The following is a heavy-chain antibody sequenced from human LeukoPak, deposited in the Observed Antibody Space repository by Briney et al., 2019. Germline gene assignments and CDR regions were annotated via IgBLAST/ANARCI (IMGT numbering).Heavy chain of an antibody. CDR3: AKDEIGAVAGLIDY. D-gene: IGHD6-19*01. J-gene: IGHJ4*02. CDR2: ISYDGSNK. V-gene: IGHV3-30*18. CDR1: GFTFSSYG. Sequence: GGSLRLSCAASGFTFSSYGMYWVRHAQGKGLEWVALISYDGSNKYYADSVKGRFTISRDNSKNTLYLQMNSLRAEDTAVYYCAKDEIGAVAGLIDYWGQGTLVTVSS.